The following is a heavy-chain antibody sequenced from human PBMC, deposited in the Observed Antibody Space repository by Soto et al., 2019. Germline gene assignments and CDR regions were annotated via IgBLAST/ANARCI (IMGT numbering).Heavy chain of an antibody. CDR1: GFAFSDAW. J-gene: IGHJ4*02. CDR3: TTGAMRHAGVIC. V-gene: IGHV3-15*07. Sequence: DVQLVESGGGLVKPGGSLRLSCAASGFAFSDAWMTWVRQAPGKGLEWVGRIKSEADGGTAEHASPVKGRFIISRDDSKNTLYLEMKGLRSEDTGTYYCTTGAMRHAGVICWGQGTLVTVSS. D-gene: IGHD3-10*01. CDR2: IKSEADGGTA.